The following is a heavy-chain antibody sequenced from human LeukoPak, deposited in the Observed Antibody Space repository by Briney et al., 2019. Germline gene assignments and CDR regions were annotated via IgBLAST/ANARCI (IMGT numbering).Heavy chain of an antibody. D-gene: IGHD3-3*01. Sequence: SETLSLTCAVYGGSFSGYYWSWIRQPPGKGLEWIGEINHSGSTNYNPSLKSRVTISVDTSKNQFSLKLSSVTAADTAVYYCARRITIFGVVPKPINWFDPWGQGTLVTVSS. V-gene: IGHV4-34*01. CDR2: INHSGST. CDR3: ARRITIFGVVPKPINWFDP. CDR1: GGSFSGYY. J-gene: IGHJ5*02.